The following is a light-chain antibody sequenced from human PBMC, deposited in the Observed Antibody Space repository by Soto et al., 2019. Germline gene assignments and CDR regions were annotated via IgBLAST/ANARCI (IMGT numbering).Light chain of an antibody. J-gene: IGKJ4*01. CDR1: QGISSW. Sequence: IRMTQSPSSLSASTGDRVTITCRASQGISSWLAWYQQKPGKAPKFLIYKASNLEVGVPSRFSGSGSGTEFTLTISSLQPDDFATYYCQQYKSYSLTFGGGTNVDIK. V-gene: IGKV1-5*03. CDR3: QQYKSYSLT. CDR2: KAS.